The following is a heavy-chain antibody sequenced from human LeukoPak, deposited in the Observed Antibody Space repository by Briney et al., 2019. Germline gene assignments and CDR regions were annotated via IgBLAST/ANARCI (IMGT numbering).Heavy chain of an antibody. D-gene: IGHD2-15*01. V-gene: IGHV3-23*01. Sequence: GGSLRLSCAASGFTFSSYAMSWVRQAPGKGLEWVSAISGSGGSTYYADSVKGRFTISRDNSKNTLYLQMNSLRAEDTAVYYCAKGGCSGGSCYSNWFDPWGQGTLVTVSS. CDR3: AKGGCSGGSCYSNWFDP. CDR1: GFTFSSYA. J-gene: IGHJ5*02. CDR2: ISGSGGST.